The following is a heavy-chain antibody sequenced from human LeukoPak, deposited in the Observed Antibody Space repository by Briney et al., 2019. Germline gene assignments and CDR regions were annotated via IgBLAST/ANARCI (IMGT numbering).Heavy chain of an antibody. CDR1: GGAISNTNW. CDR2: IHYSGST. CDR3: AKSNGYGSVDI. V-gene: IGHV4-4*02. Sequence: PSGTLSLTCGVSGGAISNTNWWNWVRQPPGKGLEWIGEIHYSGSTYYSPSLKSRVTISLDTSRNQFSLKLNSVAAADTAVYYCAKSNGYGSVDIWGQGTMVTVSS. D-gene: IGHD3-10*01. J-gene: IGHJ3*02.